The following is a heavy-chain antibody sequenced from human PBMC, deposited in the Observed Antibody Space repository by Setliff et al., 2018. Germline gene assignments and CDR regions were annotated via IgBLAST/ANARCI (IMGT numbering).Heavy chain of an antibody. CDR1: DDSFTSSRYY. Sequence: SETLSLTCTVSDDSFTSSRYYWGWIRQAPGSGLEWIGSISYSGTPYYNASVESRVTISIDTSRNQFSLELRSVTVADTATYYCARGQYNSGYYGEPSSYYFDSWAQGTLVTVSS. CDR3: ARGQYNSGYYGEPSSYYFDS. J-gene: IGHJ4*02. V-gene: IGHV4-39*01. D-gene: IGHD5-12*01. CDR2: ISYSGTP.